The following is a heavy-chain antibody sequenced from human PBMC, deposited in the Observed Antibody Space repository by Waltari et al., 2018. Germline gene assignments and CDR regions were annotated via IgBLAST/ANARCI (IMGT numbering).Heavy chain of an antibody. CDR1: GFTFSSYA. J-gene: IGHJ6*02. Sequence: EVQLVESGGGLVQPGGSLRLSCVDSGFTFSSYAMSWVRQAPGKGLEWVSAISGRGGSTYYADSVKGRFTISRDNSKNTLYLQMNSLRAEDTAVYYCASELWFGELPNGMDVWGQGTTVTVSS. D-gene: IGHD3-10*01. CDR3: ASELWFGELPNGMDV. CDR2: ISGRGGST. V-gene: IGHV3-23*04.